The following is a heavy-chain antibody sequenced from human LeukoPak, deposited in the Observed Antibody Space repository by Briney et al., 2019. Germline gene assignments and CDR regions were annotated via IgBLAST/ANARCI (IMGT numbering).Heavy chain of an antibody. CDR2: IRYDGSNK. CDR3: AKEDSSSSDY. CDR1: GFTFSSYG. D-gene: IGHD6-6*01. Sequence: GGSLRLSCAASGFTFSSYGMHWLRQAPGKGLEWVAFIRYDGSNKYYADSVKGRFTISRDNSKNTLYLQMNSLRAEDTAVYYCAKEDSSSSDYWGQGTLVTVSS. J-gene: IGHJ4*02. V-gene: IGHV3-30*02.